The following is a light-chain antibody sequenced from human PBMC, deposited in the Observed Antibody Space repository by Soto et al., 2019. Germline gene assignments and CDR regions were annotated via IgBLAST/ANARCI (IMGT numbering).Light chain of an antibody. CDR3: LQDYNLPRT. CDR2: TAS. J-gene: IGKJ1*01. Sequence: IQMTQSPLSLSASVGDRVIITCRASRDVGNDLGWYQQKPGKAPKLLIFTASTLHSGVPSRFIGSGSGTVFTLTIRSLHPEDFATYFCLQDYNLPRTFGQGTTVES. CDR1: RDVGND. V-gene: IGKV1-6*01.